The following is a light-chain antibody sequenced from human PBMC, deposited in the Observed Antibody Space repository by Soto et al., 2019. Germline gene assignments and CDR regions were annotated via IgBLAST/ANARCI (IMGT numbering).Light chain of an antibody. Sequence: DVHMTQSPSSLSASVGYRFAITCQASQDIRNHLNWFQQKQGKAPKLLIYDASNSKTGVPSRFSGIGSGTDFTFIISSVQPEDFATYYCQQYDNPPLTFGGGTKVDIK. CDR2: DAS. J-gene: IGKJ4*01. V-gene: IGKV1-33*01. CDR1: QDIRNH. CDR3: QQYDNPPLT.